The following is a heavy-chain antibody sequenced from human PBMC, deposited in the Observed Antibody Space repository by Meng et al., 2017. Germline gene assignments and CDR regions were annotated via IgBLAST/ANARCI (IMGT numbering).Heavy chain of an antibody. V-gene: IGHV3-48*03. CDR1: GFTFSSYE. J-gene: IGHJ4*02. D-gene: IGHD2/OR15-2a*01. Sequence: GESLKISCAASGFTFSSYEMNWVRQAPGKGLEWVSYIGSSGSTIYYADSVKGRFTISRDNAKNSLYLQMNSLRAEDTAVYYCARGGYFIYFDYWGQGTLVTVSS. CDR2: IGSSGSTI. CDR3: ARGGYFIYFDY.